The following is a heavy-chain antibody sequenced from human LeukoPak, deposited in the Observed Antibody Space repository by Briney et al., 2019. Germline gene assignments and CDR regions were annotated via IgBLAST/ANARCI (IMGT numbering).Heavy chain of an antibody. CDR2: ISYDGTNT. D-gene: IGHD6-6*01. CDR3: AKASPPKSIAALRNWFDP. CDR1: GFTFSTYG. J-gene: IGHJ5*02. Sequence: GRSLRLSCAASGFTFSTYGMHWVRQPPGKGLEWVAVISYDGTNTYYADSVKGRFTISRDNSKNTLFLQMNSLRAEDTAIYSCAKASPPKSIAALRNWFDPWGQGTLVTVSS. V-gene: IGHV3-30*18.